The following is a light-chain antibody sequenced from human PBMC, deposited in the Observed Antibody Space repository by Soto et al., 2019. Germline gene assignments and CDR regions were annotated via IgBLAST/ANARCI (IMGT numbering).Light chain of an antibody. CDR3: QQRSNWPMYT. CDR1: QSVSSY. V-gene: IGKV3-11*01. Sequence: EIVLTQSPATLSLSPGERATLSCRASQSVSSYLAWYQQKPGQAPRLLIYDASNRATGIPARFSGSGSGTDFTLTISSLEPEDFAVYYCQQRSNWPMYTFRQGPKLEIK. J-gene: IGKJ2*01. CDR2: DAS.